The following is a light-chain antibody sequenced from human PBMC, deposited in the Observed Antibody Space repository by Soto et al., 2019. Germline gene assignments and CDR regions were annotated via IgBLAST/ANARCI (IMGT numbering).Light chain of an antibody. CDR2: DAS. CDR3: QQYDNLPFT. V-gene: IGKV1-33*01. CDR1: QDITNY. Sequence: DIQMTQSPSSLSASVGDRVTVTCQASQDITNYLNWYQQKPGKAPKLLIYDASNLETGFPSRFSGSGAGTDFTFTITSLQPEDIAIYYCQQYDNLPFTFGPGTKVDIK. J-gene: IGKJ3*01.